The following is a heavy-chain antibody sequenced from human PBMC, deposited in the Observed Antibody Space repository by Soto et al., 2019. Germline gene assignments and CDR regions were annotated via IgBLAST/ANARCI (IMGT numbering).Heavy chain of an antibody. CDR2: IDNDGSGT. V-gene: IGHV3-74*01. CDR1: GIIFTNDW. Sequence: EVQLGESGGGLVQPWGALRLSCAASGIIFTNDWLHWVRHAPGKGLVWVSRIDNDGSGTSYADSVKGRFTISRDNAKNTVYLQMNRLRAEDTAVYYCTTGFEYWGQGTLVTVSS. CDR3: TTGFEY. J-gene: IGHJ4*02.